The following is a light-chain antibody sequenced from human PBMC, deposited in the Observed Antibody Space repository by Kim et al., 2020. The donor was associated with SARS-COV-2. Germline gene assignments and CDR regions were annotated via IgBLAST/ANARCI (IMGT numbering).Light chain of an antibody. V-gene: IGLV1-47*01. Sequence: GQRVTCPCSGSSSNIGSNYVDWYQQLRGTAPKLRIYRNNQRPSGVPDRFSGSKSGTSASLAISGLRSEDEADYYCAAWDDSLSGWVFGGGTKLTVL. CDR2: RNN. CDR3: AAWDDSLSGWV. J-gene: IGLJ3*02. CDR1: SSNIGSNY.